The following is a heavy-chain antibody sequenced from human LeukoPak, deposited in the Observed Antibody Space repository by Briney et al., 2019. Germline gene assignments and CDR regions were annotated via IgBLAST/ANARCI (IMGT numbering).Heavy chain of an antibody. J-gene: IGHJ6*02. V-gene: IGHV1-58*02. CDR3: VRDQKVGATPYFGMDV. Sequence: ASVKVSCKASGFTFTSSVMQWVRQARGQRPEWIGWIVVGSGNTNYAQKFHERVSITRDMSTSTAYMELSSLRSEDTAMYYCVRDQKVGATPYFGMDVWGQGTTVTVSS. CDR1: GFTFTSSV. D-gene: IGHD1-26*01. CDR2: IVVGSGNT.